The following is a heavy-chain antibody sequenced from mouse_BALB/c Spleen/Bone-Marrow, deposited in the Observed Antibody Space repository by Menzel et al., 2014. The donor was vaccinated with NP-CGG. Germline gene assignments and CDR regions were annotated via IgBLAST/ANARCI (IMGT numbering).Heavy chain of an antibody. Sequence: VQLQQSGAELAKPGASVMMSCKASGYTFTSYWMHWVKQWPGQALEWIGYINPSTGYTEFNQKFKDKATLTADKSSSAACMHLNSLTSEDSAVYYCGRGATVVARYCDSWGQGTTLTVSS. D-gene: IGHD1-1*01. V-gene: IGHV1-7*01. CDR2: INPSTGYT. CDR3: GRGATVVARYCDS. J-gene: IGHJ2*01. CDR1: GYTFTSYW.